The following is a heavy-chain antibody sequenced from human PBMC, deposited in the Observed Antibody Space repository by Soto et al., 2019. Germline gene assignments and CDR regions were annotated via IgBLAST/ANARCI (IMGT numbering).Heavy chain of an antibody. CDR3: TTTSIGLYFDH. CDR1: GFSCSNAW. CDR2: IKTKTNGATT. D-gene: IGHD3-3*01. Sequence: QLLESGGGLVKPGGSLRLSCTASGFSCSNAWMSWVRQAPGKGLEWVGRIKTKTNGATTDYAAPVQGRFSISRDDSKNTLFLQMDSLQTEDTAVYYCTTTSIGLYFDHWGQGTLVTVSS. V-gene: IGHV3-15*01. J-gene: IGHJ4*02.